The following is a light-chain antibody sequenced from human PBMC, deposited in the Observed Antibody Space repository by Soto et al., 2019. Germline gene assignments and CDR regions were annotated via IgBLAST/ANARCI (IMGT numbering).Light chain of an antibody. J-gene: IGLJ1*01. Sequence: QSALTQPASVSGSPGQSITISCTGTSSDLGAYNYVSWYQHHPGTVPKLLIYEVTNRPSGVSDCFSGSKSGNAASLTISGLQAEDEADYYCSSKRDSSTLFDFGTGTKVTVL. CDR2: EVT. CDR1: SSDLGAYNY. V-gene: IGLV2-14*01. CDR3: SSKRDSSTLFD.